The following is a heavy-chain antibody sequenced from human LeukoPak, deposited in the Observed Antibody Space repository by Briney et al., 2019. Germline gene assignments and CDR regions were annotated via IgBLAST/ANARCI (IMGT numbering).Heavy chain of an antibody. CDR3: AKDRDSYGYYPYYFDY. CDR2: IRYDGSNK. D-gene: IGHD3-22*01. V-gene: IGHV3-30*02. J-gene: IGHJ4*02. CDR1: GFTFISYA. Sequence: GGSLRLSCAASGFTFISYAMHWVRQAPGKGLEWVAFIRYDGSNKYYSDSVKGRFTISRDNSKNTLYLQMNSLRAEDTAVYYCAKDRDSYGYYPYYFDYWGQGTLVTVSS.